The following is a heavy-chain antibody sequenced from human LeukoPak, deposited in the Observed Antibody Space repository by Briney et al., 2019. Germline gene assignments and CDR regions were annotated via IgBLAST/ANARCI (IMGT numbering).Heavy chain of an antibody. CDR1: GDSISSYY. CDR2: IYTSGST. D-gene: IGHD6-19*01. J-gene: IGHJ4*02. V-gene: IGHV4-4*07. Sequence: SETLSLTCTVSGDSISSYYWSWIRQPAGKGLGWIGRIYTSGSTNYNPSLKSRVTMSVDTSTNQFSLKLSSVPAADTAVYYCARLRRYSSGWYYFDYWGQGTLVTVSS. CDR3: ARLRRYSSGWYYFDY.